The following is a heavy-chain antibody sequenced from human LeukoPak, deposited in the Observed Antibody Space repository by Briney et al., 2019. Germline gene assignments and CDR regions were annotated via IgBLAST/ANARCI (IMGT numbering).Heavy chain of an antibody. V-gene: IGHV1-18*01. D-gene: IGHD3-10*01. J-gene: IGHJ6*02. CDR2: ISAYNGNT. CDR1: GYTFTSYG. Sequence: ASVKVSCMASGYTFTSYGISWVRQAPGQGLERMGWISAYNGNTNYAQSLQGRVTMTTDTSTNTTYTELRSLRSDDTAVYYCARSGSIGPYGYYYFYNMDVWGQGTTVTVSS. CDR3: ARSGSIGPYGYYYFYNMDV.